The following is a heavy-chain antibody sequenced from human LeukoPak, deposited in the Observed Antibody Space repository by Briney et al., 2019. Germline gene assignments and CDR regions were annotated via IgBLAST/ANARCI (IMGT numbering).Heavy chain of an antibody. CDR3: ARYGDYHNWFDP. CDR1: GGTFSSYA. CDR2: ISAYNGNT. J-gene: IGHJ5*02. D-gene: IGHD4-17*01. Sequence: ASVEVSCKASGGTFSSYAISWVRQAPGQGLEWMGWISAYNGNTNYAQKLQGRVTMTTDTSTSTAYMELRSLRSDDTAVYYCARYGDYHNWFDPWGQGTLVTVSS. V-gene: IGHV1-18*01.